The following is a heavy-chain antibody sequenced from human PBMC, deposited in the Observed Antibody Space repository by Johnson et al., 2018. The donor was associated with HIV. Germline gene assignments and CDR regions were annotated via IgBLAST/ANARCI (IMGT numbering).Heavy chain of an antibody. J-gene: IGHJ3*01. CDR1: GFTVSSNY. CDR3: ARAAGVNVVVEAFDL. V-gene: IGHV3-66*01. D-gene: IGHD2-15*01. Sequence: VQLVESGGGVVQPGRSLRLSCAASGFTVSSNYMSWVRQAPGKGLEWVSVIYSSGSAYYADSVQGRFTIFRSNNTLYLEMTSLRTEDTAVYDCARAAGVNVVVEAFDLWGQGTMVTVSS. CDR2: IYSSGSA.